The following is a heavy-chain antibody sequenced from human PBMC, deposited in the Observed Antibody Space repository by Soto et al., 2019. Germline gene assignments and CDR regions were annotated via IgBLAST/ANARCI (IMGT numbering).Heavy chain of an antibody. Sequence: GGSLRLSCAASGFTFSSYSMNWVRQAPGKGLEWVSLVSFDSNYIYYADSVKGRFTISRDNARNSVYLQMNSLRAEDTADYYCARQSSWYLYFGNWHQGAMVTVSS. V-gene: IGHV3-21*01. CDR1: GFTFSSYS. J-gene: IGHJ4*01. D-gene: IGHD2-2*01. CDR3: ARQSSWYLYFGN. CDR2: VSFDSNYI.